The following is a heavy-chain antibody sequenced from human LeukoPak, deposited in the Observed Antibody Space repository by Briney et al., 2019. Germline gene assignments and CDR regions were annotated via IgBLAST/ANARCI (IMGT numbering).Heavy chain of an antibody. V-gene: IGHV3-33*08. CDR1: GFTFNNYG. CDR2: IWYDGSNK. Sequence: GGSLRLSCAASGFTFNNYGMHWVRQAPGKGLEWVAVIWYDGSNKYYADSVKGRFTISRDNSKNTVYLQMNSLRAEDTAVYYCAKASGFSSTWHKYWGQGTLVTVSS. J-gene: IGHJ4*02. D-gene: IGHD2-2*01. CDR3: AKASGFSSTWHKY.